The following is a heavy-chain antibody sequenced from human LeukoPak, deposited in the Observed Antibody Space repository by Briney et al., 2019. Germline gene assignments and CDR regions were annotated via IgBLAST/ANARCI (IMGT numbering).Heavy chain of an antibody. D-gene: IGHD1-26*01. CDR1: GYTFTSYG. V-gene: IGHV1-18*01. CDR2: ISAYNGNT. CDR3: AREGSYSGSYEDY. J-gene: IGHJ4*02. Sequence: ASVKVSCKASGYTFTSYGISWVRQAPGQGLEWMGWISAYNGNTNYAQKLQGRVTMTTDTSTSTVYMELRSLRSDDTAVYYCAREGSYSGSYEDYWGQGTLVTVSS.